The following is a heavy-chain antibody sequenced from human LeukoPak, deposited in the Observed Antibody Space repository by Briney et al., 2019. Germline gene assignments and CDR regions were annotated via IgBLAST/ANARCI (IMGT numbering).Heavy chain of an antibody. CDR3: ARDPKGDWYFDL. CDR1: GFTVSSNY. J-gene: IGHJ2*01. CDR2: IYSGDST. V-gene: IGHV3-53*01. D-gene: IGHD3-16*01. Sequence: PGGSLRLSCAASGFTVSSNYMSWVRQAPGKGLEWVSVIYSGDSTYYADSVKGRFTISRDNSKNTLYLQMNSLRAEDTAVYYCARDPKGDWYFDLWGRGTLVTVSS.